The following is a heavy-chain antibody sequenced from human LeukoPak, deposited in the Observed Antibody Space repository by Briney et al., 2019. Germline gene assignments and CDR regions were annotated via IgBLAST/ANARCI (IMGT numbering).Heavy chain of an antibody. D-gene: IGHD1-1*01. Sequence: SETLSLTCTVSGGSISSHYWSWIRQPPGKGLEWIGYIYYSGSTHYNPSLKSRVTISVDTSKNQFSLKLSSVTAADTAVYYCARAGTPGNWFDPWGQGTLVTVSS. CDR3: ARAGTPGNWFDP. J-gene: IGHJ5*02. CDR1: GGSISSHY. V-gene: IGHV4-59*11. CDR2: IYYSGST.